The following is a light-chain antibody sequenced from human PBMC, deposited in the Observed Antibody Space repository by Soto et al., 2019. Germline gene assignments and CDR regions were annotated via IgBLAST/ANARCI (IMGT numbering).Light chain of an antibody. J-gene: IGLJ2*01. Sequence: QYALTQPASVSGSPGQSNTFSCTGTSSDVGGYNEVSWYQQRPGKAPKLMIYDVTNRPSGVSNRFSGSKSGNTASLTISGLQAEDDAYDYCTSHAAGSTLIFGGGTKVPVL. V-gene: IGLV2-14*03. CDR2: DVT. CDR3: TSHAAGSTLI. CDR1: SSDVGGYNE.